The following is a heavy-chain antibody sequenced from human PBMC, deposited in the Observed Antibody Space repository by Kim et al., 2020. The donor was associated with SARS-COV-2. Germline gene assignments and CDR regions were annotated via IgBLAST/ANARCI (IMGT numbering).Heavy chain of an antibody. Sequence: KFQGRITITRDTSASTAYMELSSLRSEDTAVYYCERVWGSGGYYNGVFDYWGQGTLVTVSS. J-gene: IGHJ4*02. D-gene: IGHD3-10*01. V-gene: IGHV1-3*01. CDR3: ERVWGSGGYYNGVFDY.